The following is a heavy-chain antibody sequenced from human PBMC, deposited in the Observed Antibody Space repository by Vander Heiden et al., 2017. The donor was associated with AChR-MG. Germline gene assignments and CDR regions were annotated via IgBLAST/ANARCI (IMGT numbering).Heavy chain of an antibody. CDR3: ARLVWSGYLGYYYYYMDV. Sequence: QLQLQESGSGLVKPSQTLSLTCAVSGGSISSGGYSWSWIRQPPGKGLEWIGYIYHSGSTYYNPSLKSRVTISVDRSKNQFSRKLSSVTAADTAVYYCARLVWSGYLGYYYYYMDVWGKGTTVTVSS. D-gene: IGHD3-3*01. CDR2: IYHSGST. CDR1: GGSISSGGYS. J-gene: IGHJ6*03. V-gene: IGHV4-30-2*01.